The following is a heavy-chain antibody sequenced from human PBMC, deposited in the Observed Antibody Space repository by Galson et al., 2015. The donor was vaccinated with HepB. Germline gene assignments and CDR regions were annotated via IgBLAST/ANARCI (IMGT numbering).Heavy chain of an antibody. V-gene: IGHV3-7*01. CDR1: GFTFSSYW. Sequence: SLRLSCAASGFTFSSYWMSWVRQAPGKGLEWVASIKQDGTDQYYVGPVKGRFTISRDNTRNSLHLQMNSLRAEDTAVYYCAREPDYSGYDTGLRWGQGTLVTVSS. CDR2: IKQDGTDQ. J-gene: IGHJ4*02. CDR3: AREPDYSGYDTGLR. D-gene: IGHD5-12*01.